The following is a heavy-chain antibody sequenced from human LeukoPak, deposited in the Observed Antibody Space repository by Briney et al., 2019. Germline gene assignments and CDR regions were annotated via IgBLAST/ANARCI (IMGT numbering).Heavy chain of an antibody. Sequence: SETLSLTCAVYGGSFSGYYWSWFRQPPGKGLEWFGWIHNSGSTENNPSLKSRVTMSVDTSKNQISLRLYSVTAADTAVYYCVREGYDSSGYYLDSWGQGTLVTVSS. CDR3: VREGYDSSGYYLDS. J-gene: IGHJ4*02. CDR2: IHNSGST. D-gene: IGHD3-22*01. CDR1: GGSFSGYY. V-gene: IGHV4-59*01.